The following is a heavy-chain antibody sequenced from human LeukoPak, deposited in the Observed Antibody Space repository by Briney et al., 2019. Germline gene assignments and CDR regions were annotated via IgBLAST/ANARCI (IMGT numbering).Heavy chain of an antibody. V-gene: IGHV4-39*01. J-gene: IGHJ4*02. CDR2: IYYSGRT. CDR1: GGSISSSSFY. D-gene: IGHD1-1*01. CDR3: ARIRYSENIDY. Sequence: SETLSLTCTVSGGSISSSSFYWGWIRQPPGKGLECIGSIYYSGRTYYNPSLKSRVTISVDTSKDQFSLKLSSVTAADTAVYYCARIRYSENIDYWGQGTLVTVSS.